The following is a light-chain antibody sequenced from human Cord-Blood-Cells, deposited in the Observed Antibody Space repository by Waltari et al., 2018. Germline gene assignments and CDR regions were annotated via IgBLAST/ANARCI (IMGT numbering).Light chain of an antibody. Sequence: QSALTQPPPPPGSPGQSATISCTGTSIDVGGYNYVSWYQQHPGKAPKLMINEVSKRPSGVPDRFSGSKSGNTASLTVSGLQAEDEADYYCSSYAGSNNLVFGGGTKLTVL. CDR1: SIDVGGYNY. CDR3: SSYAGSNNLV. V-gene: IGLV2-8*01. CDR2: EVS. J-gene: IGLJ2*01.